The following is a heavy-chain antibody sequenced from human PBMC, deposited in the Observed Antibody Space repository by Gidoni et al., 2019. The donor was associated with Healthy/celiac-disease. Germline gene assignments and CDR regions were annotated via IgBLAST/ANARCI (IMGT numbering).Heavy chain of an antibody. Sequence: QVQLVQSGAEVKKPGSPVKVSCQASGGTLSSYAISWVRQAPGQGLEWMGGIIPIFGTANYAQKFQGRVTITADESTSTAYMELSSLRSEDTAVYYCARDRYSSGWYAFDIWGQGTMVTVSS. V-gene: IGHV1-69*01. J-gene: IGHJ3*02. D-gene: IGHD6-19*01. CDR1: GGTLSSYA. CDR3: ARDRYSSGWYAFDI. CDR2: IIPIFGTA.